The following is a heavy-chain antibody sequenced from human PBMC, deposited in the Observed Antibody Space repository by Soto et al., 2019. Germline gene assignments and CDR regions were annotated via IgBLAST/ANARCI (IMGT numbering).Heavy chain of an antibody. J-gene: IGHJ6*02. CDR1: GFTFSSYG. CDR2: IWYDGSNK. D-gene: IGHD6-19*01. CDR3: ARNLRKEQYVYYGMDV. V-gene: IGHV3-33*01. Sequence: QVQLVESGGGVVQPGRSLRLSCAASGFTFSSYGMHWVRQAPGKGLEWVAVIWYDGSNKYYADSVKGRFTISRDNSKNTLYLQMNSLRAEDTAVYYCARNLRKEQYVYYGMDVWGQGTTVTVSS.